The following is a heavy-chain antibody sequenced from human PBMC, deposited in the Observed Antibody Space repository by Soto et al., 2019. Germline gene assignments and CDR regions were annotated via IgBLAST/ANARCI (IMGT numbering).Heavy chain of an antibody. Sequence: QVQLQESGPGLVKPSGTLSLTCAVSGGSISSSNWWSWVRQPPGKGLEWIGEIYHSGRTNYNPSLKSRVTISVSKAKHQSSLKLSSVTAADTAVYYCARVRIAAAGTWVTPRNWFDTWGQGTLVTVSA. D-gene: IGHD6-13*01. CDR3: ARVRIAAAGTWVTPRNWFDT. CDR2: IYHSGRT. CDR1: GGSISSSNW. V-gene: IGHV4-4*02. J-gene: IGHJ5*02.